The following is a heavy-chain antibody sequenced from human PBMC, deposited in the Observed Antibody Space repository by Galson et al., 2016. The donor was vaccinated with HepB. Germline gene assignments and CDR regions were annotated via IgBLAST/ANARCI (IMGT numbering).Heavy chain of an antibody. V-gene: IGHV1-69*13. CDR2: IIPMYDTT. Sequence: SVKVSCKASGGTFSNYAISWVRQAPGQGLKWMGGIIPMYDTTTSAQTLQGRITITADESTNAAYMELSSLRAADTSVYYCAGGTYSANYGHALHIWGQGTMVTVSS. J-gene: IGHJ3*02. CDR1: GGTFSNYA. CDR3: AGGTYSANYGHALHI. D-gene: IGHD1-26*01.